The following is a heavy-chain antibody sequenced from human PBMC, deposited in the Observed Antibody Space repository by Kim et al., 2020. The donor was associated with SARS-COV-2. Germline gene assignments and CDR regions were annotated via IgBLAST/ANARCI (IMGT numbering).Heavy chain of an antibody. CDR3: ARPGGSHRGGMDV. D-gene: IGHD2-8*02. V-gene: IGHV3-48*02. J-gene: IGHJ6*02. Sequence: YADSVKGRFTISRDNAKNSLYLQMNSLRDEDTAVYYCARPGGSHRGGMDVWGQGTTVTVSS.